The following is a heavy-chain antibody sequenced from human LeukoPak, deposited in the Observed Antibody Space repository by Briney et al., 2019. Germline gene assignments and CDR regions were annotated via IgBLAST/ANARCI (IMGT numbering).Heavy chain of an antibody. CDR2: INPNSGGT. CDR3: ARDWYYYDSSGYYSRSGYYYYMDV. V-gene: IGHV1-2*02. Sequence: ASVKVSCKASGYTFTGYYMHWVRQAPGQGLEWMGWINPNSGGTNYAQKFQGRVTMTRDTSIGTAYMELSRLRSDDTAVYYCARDWYYYDSSGYYSRSGYYYYMDVWGKGTTVTVSS. CDR1: GYTFTGYY. J-gene: IGHJ6*03. D-gene: IGHD3-22*01.